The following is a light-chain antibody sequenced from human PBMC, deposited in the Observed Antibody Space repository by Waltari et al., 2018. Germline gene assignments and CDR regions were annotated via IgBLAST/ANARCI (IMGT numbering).Light chain of an antibody. CDR2: DVS. V-gene: IGLV2-14*03. CDR1: SSDVGGLNF. Sequence: QSALTQPASVSGSPGQSITISCTGTSSDVGGLNFVSWYQQHPGKAPKIMLYDVSNRPSGVSYRFSGSKSGNTASLTISGLQAEDEADYYCSSYTTSDTPIFGGGTRLTVL. J-gene: IGLJ2*01. CDR3: SSYTTSDTPI.